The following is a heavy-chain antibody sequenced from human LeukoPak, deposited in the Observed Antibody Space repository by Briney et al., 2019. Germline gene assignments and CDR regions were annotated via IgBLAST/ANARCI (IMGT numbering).Heavy chain of an antibody. V-gene: IGHV4-39*01. CDR2: IYYSGST. D-gene: IGHD4-17*01. J-gene: IGHJ4*02. Sequence: SETLSLTCTVSGGSISSSSYYWGWIRQPPGKGLEWIGSIYYSGSTYYNPSLKSRVTISVDTSKNQFSLKLSSVTAADTAVYYCARLTVTTPDYWGQGTLVTVSS. CDR1: GGSISSSSYY. CDR3: ARLTVTTPDY.